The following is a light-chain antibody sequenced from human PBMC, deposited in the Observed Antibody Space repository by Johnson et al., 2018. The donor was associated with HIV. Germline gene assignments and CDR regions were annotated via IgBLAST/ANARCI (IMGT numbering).Light chain of an antibody. J-gene: IGLJ1*01. CDR3: GTWDSSLSVYV. V-gene: IGLV1-51*02. CDR1: SSDMGNYA. CDR2: ENN. Sequence: QSVLTQPPSVSAAPGQKVTISCSGSSSDMGNYAVSWYKQFPGTAPKLLIYENNKRPSGIPDRFSGSKSGTSATLGITGLQTGDEADYYCGTWDSSLSVYVFGTGTKVTVL.